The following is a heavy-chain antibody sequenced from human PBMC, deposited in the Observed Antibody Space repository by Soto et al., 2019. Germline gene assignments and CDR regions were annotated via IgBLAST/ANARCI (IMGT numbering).Heavy chain of an antibody. J-gene: IGHJ4*02. CDR2: IGASNGNT. Sequence: GASVKVSCKASGYTFTTYGISWVRQAPGQGLEWMGWIGASNGNTYYGQKFQGRVTMTTDSFTSTVYMELSSLRSEDTAVYYCARDIAAADSNDYWGQGTLVTVSS. CDR1: GYTFTTYG. D-gene: IGHD6-13*01. CDR3: ARDIAAADSNDY. V-gene: IGHV1-18*01.